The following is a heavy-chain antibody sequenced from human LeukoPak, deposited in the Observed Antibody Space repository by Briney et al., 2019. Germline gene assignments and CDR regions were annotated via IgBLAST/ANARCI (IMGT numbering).Heavy chain of an antibody. D-gene: IGHD3-22*01. CDR1: GGSISSHY. CDR2: IYYSGTT. CDR3: ARHVRTYYYDSSGGYYYYYGMDV. V-gene: IGHV4-59*08. J-gene: IGHJ6*02. Sequence: PSETLSLTCTVSGGSISSHYWSWIRQPPGKGLEWVGYIYYSGTTNYNPSLKSRVTISVDTSKNQFSLKLSSVTAADTAVYYCARHVRTYYYDSSGGYYYYYGMDVWGQGTTVTVSS.